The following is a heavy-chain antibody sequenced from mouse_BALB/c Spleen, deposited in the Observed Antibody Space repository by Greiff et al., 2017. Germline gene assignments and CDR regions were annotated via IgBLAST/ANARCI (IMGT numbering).Heavy chain of an antibody. V-gene: IGHV5-6*01. J-gene: IGHJ4*01. CDR3: ARPKDYYAMDY. CDR2: ISSGGSYT. CDR1: GFTFSSYG. Sequence: DVHLVESGGDLVKPGGSLKLSCAASGFTFSSYGMSWVRQTPDKRLEWVATISSGGSYTYYPDSVKGRFTISRDNAKNTLYLQMSSLKSEDTAMYYCARPKDYYAMDYWGQGTSVTVSS.